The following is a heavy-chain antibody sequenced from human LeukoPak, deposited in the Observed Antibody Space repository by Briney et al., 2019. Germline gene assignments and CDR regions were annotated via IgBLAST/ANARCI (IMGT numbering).Heavy chain of an antibody. J-gene: IGHJ4*02. V-gene: IGHV3-23*01. CDR3: AKVVRSGVYYFEY. CDR2: ISGSGGST. D-gene: IGHD3-3*01. Sequence: PGESLRLSCAASGFTFSSFAMTWVRQAPEKGLEWVSGISGSGGSTDYADSVKGRFTISRDNSKNMLYLQVNSLRAEDTAVYYCAKVVRSGVYYFEYWGRGTLVTVSS. CDR1: GFTFSSFA.